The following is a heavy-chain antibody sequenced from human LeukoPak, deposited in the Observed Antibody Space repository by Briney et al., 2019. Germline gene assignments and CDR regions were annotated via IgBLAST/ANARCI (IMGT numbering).Heavy chain of an antibody. CDR1: GGSFSGYY. V-gene: IGHV4-34*01. D-gene: IGHD5-24*01. CDR2: INHSGST. Sequence: SETLSLTCAVYGGSFSGYYWTWFRQPPGKGLEWIGEINHSGSTYYNPSLKSRVTISVDRSKNQFSLKLTSVTAADTAVYYCARQSARDLDSWGQGTLVTVSS. CDR3: ARQSARDLDS. J-gene: IGHJ4*02.